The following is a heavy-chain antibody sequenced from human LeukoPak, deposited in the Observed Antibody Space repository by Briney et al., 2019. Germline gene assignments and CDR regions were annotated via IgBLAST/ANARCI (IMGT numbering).Heavy chain of an antibody. J-gene: IGHJ4*02. CDR3: TTGAYSSSSDFDY. D-gene: IGHD6-6*01. CDR1: GFTFSNAW. V-gene: IGHV3-15*07. CDR2: IKSKTDGGPT. Sequence: GGSLRLSCAASGFTFSNAWMNWVRQAPGKALEWVGRIKSKTDGGPTDYAAPVKGRFTISRDDSKNTLYLQMNSLKTEDTAVYYCTTGAYSSSSDFDYWGQGTLVTVSS.